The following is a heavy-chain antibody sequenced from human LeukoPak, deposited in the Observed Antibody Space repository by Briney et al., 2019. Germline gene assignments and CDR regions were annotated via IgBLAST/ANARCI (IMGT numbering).Heavy chain of an antibody. V-gene: IGHV3-73*01. CDR2: IRSKANSYAT. CDR1: GFTFSGSA. J-gene: IGHJ4*02. CDR3: TTLEMPSRLGY. D-gene: IGHD6-19*01. Sequence: GGSLRLSCAASGFTFSGSAMHWVRQASGKGLEWVGRIRSKANSYATAYAASVKGRFTISRDDSKNTAYLQMNSLKTEDTAVYYSTTLEMPSRLGYWGQGTLVTVSS.